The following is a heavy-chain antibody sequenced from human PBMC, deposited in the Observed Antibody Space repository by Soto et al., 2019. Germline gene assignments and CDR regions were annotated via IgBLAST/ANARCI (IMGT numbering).Heavy chain of an antibody. Sequence: PGESLKISCKGSGYSFTSYWIGWVRQMPGKVLEWMGIIYPGDSDTRYSPSFQGQVTISADKSISTAYLQWSSLKASDTAMYYCARSNSSSWLDAFDIWGQGTMDIGSS. CDR1: GYSFTSYW. J-gene: IGHJ3*02. CDR3: ARSNSSSWLDAFDI. D-gene: IGHD6-13*01. V-gene: IGHV5-51*03. CDR2: IYPGDSDT.